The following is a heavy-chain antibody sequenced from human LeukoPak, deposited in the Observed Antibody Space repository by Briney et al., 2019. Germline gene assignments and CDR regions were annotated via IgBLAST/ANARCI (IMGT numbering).Heavy chain of an antibody. V-gene: IGHV4-59*01. D-gene: IGHD2-2*01. CDR2: IYYSGST. Sequence: NTSETLSLTCTVSGGSISSYYWSWIRQPPGKGLEWIGYIYYSGSTNYNPSLKSRVTISVDTSRNQFSLNLSSVTAADTAVYYCARESIVVPAATGWYYGMDVWGQGTTVTVSS. J-gene: IGHJ6*02. CDR3: ARESIVVPAATGWYYGMDV. CDR1: GGSISSYY.